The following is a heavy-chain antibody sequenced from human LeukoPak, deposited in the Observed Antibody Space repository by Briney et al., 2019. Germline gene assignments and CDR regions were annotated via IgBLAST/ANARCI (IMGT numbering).Heavy chain of an antibody. Sequence: GGSLRLSCVALEFSFETYWMSWVRQAPGKGPEWVANINEDGSERHYVGSVRGRFTISRDNADNSLHLQMNSLRPEDMAVYYCARGETMDVWGKGTTVTVSS. J-gene: IGHJ6*03. D-gene: IGHD5-24*01. V-gene: IGHV3-7*01. CDR2: INEDGSER. CDR3: ARGETMDV. CDR1: EFSFETYW.